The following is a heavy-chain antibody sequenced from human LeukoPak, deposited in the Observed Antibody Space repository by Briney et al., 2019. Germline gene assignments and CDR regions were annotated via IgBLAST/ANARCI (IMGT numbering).Heavy chain of an antibody. D-gene: IGHD3-3*01. V-gene: IGHV4-59*01. J-gene: IGHJ3*02. CDR2: IYYSGST. CDR3: ARDTSIFGVVNGVGAFDI. CDR1: DGSISSYY. Sequence: SETLSLTCTVSDGSISSYYWSWIRQPQGKGLEWIGYIYYSGSTNYNPSLKSRVTISVDTSKNQFSLKLSSVTAADTAVYYCARDTSIFGVVNGVGAFDIWGQGTMVTVSS.